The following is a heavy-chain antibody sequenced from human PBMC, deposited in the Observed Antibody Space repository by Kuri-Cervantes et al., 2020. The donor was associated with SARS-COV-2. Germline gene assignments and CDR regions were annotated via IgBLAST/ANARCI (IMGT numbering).Heavy chain of an antibody. D-gene: IGHD1-26*01. J-gene: IGHJ5*02. V-gene: IGHV3-23*01. CDR3: AKEGFISALGGWFDP. CDR1: GFTFSNAW. Sequence: GGSLRLSCAASGFTFSNAWMSWVRQAPGKGLEWVSAISGSGGSTYYADSVKGRFTISRDNSKNTLYLQMNSLRAEDTAVYYCAKEGFISALGGWFDPWGQGTLVTVSS. CDR2: ISGSGGST.